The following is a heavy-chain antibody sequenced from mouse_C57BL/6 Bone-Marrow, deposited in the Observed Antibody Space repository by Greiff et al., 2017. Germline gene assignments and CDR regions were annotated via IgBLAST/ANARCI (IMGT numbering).Heavy chain of an antibody. CDR3: ASPYCSNYAWFAY. CDR1: GFTFSSYA. D-gene: IGHD2-5*01. V-gene: IGHV5-4*03. Sequence: EVKLVESGGGLVKPGGSLKLSCAASGFTFSSYAMSWVRQPPEKRLEWVATISDGGSYTYYPDNVKGRFTISRDNAKNNLYLQMSQLKSEDTAMYYCASPYCSNYAWFAYWGQGTLVTVSS. CDR2: ISDGGSYT. J-gene: IGHJ3*01.